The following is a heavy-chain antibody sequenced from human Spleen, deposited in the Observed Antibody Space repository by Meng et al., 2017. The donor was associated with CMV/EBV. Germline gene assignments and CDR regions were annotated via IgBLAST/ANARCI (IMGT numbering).Heavy chain of an antibody. D-gene: IGHD6-19*01. J-gene: IGHJ4*02. V-gene: IGHV4-4*07. Sequence: GHSRESGPGRGNPSGTLAPTCPVPGGSISSYYWSWIRQPAGKGLEWIGRIYTSGSTNYNPSLKSRVTMSVDTSKNQFSLKLSSVTAADTAVYYCARDVPASPMAVAGTFGYWGQGTLVTVSS. CDR3: ARDVPASPMAVAGTFGY. CDR2: IYTSGST. CDR1: GGSISSYY.